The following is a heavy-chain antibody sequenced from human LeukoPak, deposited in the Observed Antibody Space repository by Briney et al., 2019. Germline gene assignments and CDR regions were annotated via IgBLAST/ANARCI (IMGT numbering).Heavy chain of an antibody. CDR2: ISWNSGSI. CDR3: AKDDYLDY. V-gene: IGHV3-9*01. CDR1: GFTFDDYA. J-gene: IGHJ4*02. Sequence: GGSLRLSCAASGFTFDDYAMHWVRQAPGEGLEWVSGISWNSGSIGYADSVKGRFTISRDNAKNSLYLQMNSLRAEDTALYYCAKDDYLDYWGQGTLVTVSS.